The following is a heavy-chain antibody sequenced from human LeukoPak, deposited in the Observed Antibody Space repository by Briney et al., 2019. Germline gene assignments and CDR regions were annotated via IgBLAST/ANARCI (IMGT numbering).Heavy chain of an antibody. CDR1: GFTFSSYS. D-gene: IGHD6-19*01. CDR3: ARDTGYSSGWARPFDY. CDR2: ISSSSSYI. Sequence: PGGSLRLSCAASGFTFSSYSMNWVRQAPGKGLEWVSSISSSSSYIYYADSVKGRFTISRDNAKNSLYLQMNSLRAEDTAVYYCARDTGYSSGWARPFDYWGQGTLVTVSS. V-gene: IGHV3-21*01. J-gene: IGHJ4*02.